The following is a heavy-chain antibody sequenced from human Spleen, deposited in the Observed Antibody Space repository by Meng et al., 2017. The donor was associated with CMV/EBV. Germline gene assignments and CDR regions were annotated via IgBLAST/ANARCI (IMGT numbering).Heavy chain of an antibody. Sequence: CAASGFQSNTYTIDRVRQAPGGGLEWISSISSRGNYIFYADSVKGRFTVSRDNTKNLMYLEMSSLRVDDSGVYYCARGDRDGWFDPWGQGTLVTVSS. J-gene: IGHJ5*02. CDR1: GFQSNTYT. CDR3: ARGDRDGWFDP. CDR2: ISSRGNYI. V-gene: IGHV3-21*06.